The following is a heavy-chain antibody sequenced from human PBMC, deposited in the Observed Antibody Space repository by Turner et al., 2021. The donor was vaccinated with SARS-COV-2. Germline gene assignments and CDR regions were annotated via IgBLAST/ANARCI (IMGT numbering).Heavy chain of an antibody. CDR2: ISYDGSNK. J-gene: IGHJ3*02. CDR1: GFTFSTYA. D-gene: IGHD1-26*01. Sequence: EQLVESGGELVQTGGSLRLSCAASGFTFSTYAMHWVRQAPGKGLEWVAVISYDGSNKYYADSVKGRFTISRDNSKNTLYLQMNSLRAEDTAVYYCARAGWDLLPFDAFDIWGQGTMVTISS. V-gene: IGHV3-30-3*01. CDR3: ARAGWDLLPFDAFDI.